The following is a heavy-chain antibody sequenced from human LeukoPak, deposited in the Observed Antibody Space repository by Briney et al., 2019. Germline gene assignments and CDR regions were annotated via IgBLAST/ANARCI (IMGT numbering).Heavy chain of an antibody. CDR2: ISSSSSYI. J-gene: IGHJ4*02. CDR1: GFTFRSYS. D-gene: IGHD2-21*01. CDR3: AKFHIVVVNGYFDY. Sequence: GGSLRLSCAASGFTFRSYSMNWVRQAPGKGLEWVSSISSSSSYIYYADSVKGRFTISRDNAKNSLYLQMNSLRAEDTAVYYCAKFHIVVVNGYFDYWGQGTLVTVSS. V-gene: IGHV3-21*04.